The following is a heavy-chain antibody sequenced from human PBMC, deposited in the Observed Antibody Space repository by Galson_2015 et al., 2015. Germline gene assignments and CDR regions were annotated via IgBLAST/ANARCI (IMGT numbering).Heavy chain of an antibody. CDR1: GGSFSSSSYY. CDR3: ARVGQIGYFDL. J-gene: IGHJ2*01. Sequence: ETLSLTCTVSGGSFSSSSYYWGWIRQPPGKGLEWIGSIYYSGSTYYNPSLRSRVTISVDTSKNQFSMKLSSVTAADTAVYYCARVGQIGYFDLWGRGTLVTVSS. CDR2: IYYSGST. V-gene: IGHV4-39*07.